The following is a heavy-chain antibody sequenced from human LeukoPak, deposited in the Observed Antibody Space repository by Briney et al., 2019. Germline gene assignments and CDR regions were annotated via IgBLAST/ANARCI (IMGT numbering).Heavy chain of an antibody. J-gene: IGHJ4*02. CDR2: INHSGRT. Sequence: SSETLSLTCAVYGGSFSGYYWSWIRQPPGKGLEWIGEINHSGRTTYNSSLKSRVTISVYTSKNQFSLKLSSVTAADTAVYYCARGVDYYGVWGQGTLVTVSS. CDR3: ARGVDYYGV. CDR1: GGSFSGYY. V-gene: IGHV4-34*01. D-gene: IGHD3-10*01.